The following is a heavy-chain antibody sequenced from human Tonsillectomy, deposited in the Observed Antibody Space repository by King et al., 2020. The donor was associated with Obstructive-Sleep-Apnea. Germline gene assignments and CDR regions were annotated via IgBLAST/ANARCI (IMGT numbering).Heavy chain of an antibody. Sequence: TLKESGPTLVKPTQTLTLTCTFSGFSLSTSGVGVGWIRQPPGKALEWLALIYWDDDKRYSPSLKSRLTITKDTSKNQVVLTMTNMDPVDTATYYCAHRQVCVVPAAIVAGYDYWGQGTLVTVSS. CDR3: AHRQVCVVPAAIVAGYDY. V-gene: IGHV2-5*02. D-gene: IGHD2-2*02. CDR1: GFSLSTSGVG. CDR2: IYWDDDK. J-gene: IGHJ4*02.